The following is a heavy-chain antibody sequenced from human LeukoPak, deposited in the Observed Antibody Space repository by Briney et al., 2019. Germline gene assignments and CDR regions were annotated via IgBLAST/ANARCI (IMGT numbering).Heavy chain of an antibody. J-gene: IGHJ4*02. D-gene: IGHD3-22*01. V-gene: IGHV4-59*08. CDR2: IYYSGST. CDR1: GGSISGYY. Sequence: SETLSLTCTVSGGSISGYYWTWIRQPPRTGLEWIVHIYYSGSTNYNPSLKSRVTISVDTSKNQFSLKLSSVTAADTAVYYCARAGEYYFDSSGYIWGQGTLVTVSS. CDR3: ARAGEYYFDSSGYI.